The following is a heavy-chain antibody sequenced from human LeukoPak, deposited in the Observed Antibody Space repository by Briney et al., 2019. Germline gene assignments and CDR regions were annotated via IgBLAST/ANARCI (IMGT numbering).Heavy chain of an antibody. CDR1: GGSISNYY. CDR2: ISHSGST. Sequence: SETLSLTCTVSGGSISNYYWNWIRQFPGKGLEWIGYISHSGSTNYSPSLESRVAISVDPSKNQFSLKVISVTAADAAVYYCAREGTYDILTGYSTSFDSFDIWGQGKMVTVSS. D-gene: IGHD3-9*01. J-gene: IGHJ3*02. CDR3: AREGTYDILTGYSTSFDSFDI. V-gene: IGHV4-59*01.